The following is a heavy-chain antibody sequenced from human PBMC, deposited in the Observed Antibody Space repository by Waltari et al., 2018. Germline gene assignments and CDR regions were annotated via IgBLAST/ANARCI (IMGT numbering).Heavy chain of an antibody. Sequence: QVQLQESGPGLVKPSQTLSLTCTVSGGSISSGSYYWRWIRQPAGKGLEWIGRIYTSGSTNYNPSLKSRVTISVDTSKNQFSLKLSSVTAADTAVYYCARVGDGGNSAGAFDIWGQGTMVTVSS. CDR2: IYTSGST. D-gene: IGHD2-21*02. V-gene: IGHV4-61*02. CDR3: ARVGDGGNSAGAFDI. J-gene: IGHJ3*02. CDR1: GGSISSGSYY.